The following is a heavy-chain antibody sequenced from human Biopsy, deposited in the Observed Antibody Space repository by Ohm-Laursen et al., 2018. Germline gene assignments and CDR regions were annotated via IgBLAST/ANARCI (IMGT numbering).Heavy chain of an antibody. CDR1: GGSFSGYY. CDR2: INHSGNT. CDR3: ARGDVTGDNFGYRLFDY. V-gene: IGHV4-34*01. Sequence: SDTLSLTCAVSGGSFSGYYWTWIRQAPGKGLGWIAEINHSGNTNYNPSLKSRVTISVDTSKKQFSLKLSSVTAADTAVYYCARGDVTGDNFGYRLFDYWGRGTLVTVSS. J-gene: IGHJ4*02. D-gene: IGHD5-18*01.